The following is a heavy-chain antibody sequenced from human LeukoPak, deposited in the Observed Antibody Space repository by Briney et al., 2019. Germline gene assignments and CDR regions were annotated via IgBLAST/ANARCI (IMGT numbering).Heavy chain of an antibody. D-gene: IGHD4-17*01. V-gene: IGHV3-30*02. CDR3: AKDRDDYGDFYGMDV. Sequence: GGSLRLSCAASGFTFSSYGMHWVRQAPGKGLEWVAFIRYDGSNKYYADSVRGRFTISRDNSKNTPCLQMNSLRAEDTAVYYCAKDRDDYGDFYGMDVWGQGTTVTVSS. CDR2: IRYDGSNK. J-gene: IGHJ6*02. CDR1: GFTFSSYG.